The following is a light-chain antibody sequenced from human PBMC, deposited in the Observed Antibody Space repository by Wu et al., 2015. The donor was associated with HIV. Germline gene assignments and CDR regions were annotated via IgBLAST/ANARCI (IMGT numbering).Light chain of an antibody. V-gene: IGKV3-20*01. CDR3: QQYAISPIT. CDR2: GAF. Sequence: EIVLTQSPGTLSLSPGERATLSCRASQDIKQHLAWYQQRRGQAPRLLIFGAFTRATGIPARFSGSGSGTDFTLTISRLEPEDFAVYSCQQYAISPITFGQGTRLEIK. CDR1: QDIKQH. J-gene: IGKJ5*01.